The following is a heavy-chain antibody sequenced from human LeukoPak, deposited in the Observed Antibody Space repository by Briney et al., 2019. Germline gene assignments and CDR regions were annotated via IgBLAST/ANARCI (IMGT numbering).Heavy chain of an antibody. J-gene: IGHJ5*02. CDR2: MKEDGSDV. CDR1: GFPFNSQT. Sequence: GGSLRLSCAASGFPFNSQTMSWVRQAPGKGLEWVAKMKEDGSDVKYVDSVRGRFTISRDNAKDSLFLEMNSLRDDDTAVYYCVRGGAVAGRVEAWGQGTQVTVSS. CDR3: VRGGAVAGRVEA. V-gene: IGHV3-7*01. D-gene: IGHD6-19*01.